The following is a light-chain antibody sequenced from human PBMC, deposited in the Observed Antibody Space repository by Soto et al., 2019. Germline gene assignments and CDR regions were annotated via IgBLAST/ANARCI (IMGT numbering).Light chain of an antibody. V-gene: IGKV3-11*01. CDR1: QSVSNY. J-gene: IGKJ3*01. Sequence: EIVLTQSPATLSLSPGERATLSCRASQSVSNYLAWYQQKPGQPPRLLIYDASNRATGIPARFSGSGSGTDFTLTISSLEPEDFAVYFCQQRINWPLFTFGPGTKVDIK. CDR3: QQRINWPLFT. CDR2: DAS.